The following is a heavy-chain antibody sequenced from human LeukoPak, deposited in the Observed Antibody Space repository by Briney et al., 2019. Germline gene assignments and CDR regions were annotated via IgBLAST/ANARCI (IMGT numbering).Heavy chain of an antibody. CDR3: ARDDYGDLDY. J-gene: IGHJ4*02. V-gene: IGHV4-59*12. Sequence: PSETLSLTCTVSGGSISSYYWSWIRQPPGKGLEWIGYIYYSGSTNYNPSLKSRVTISVDTSKNQFSLKLSSVTAADTAVYYRARDDYGDLDYWGQGTLVTVSS. CDR1: GGSISSYY. D-gene: IGHD4-17*01. CDR2: IYYSGST.